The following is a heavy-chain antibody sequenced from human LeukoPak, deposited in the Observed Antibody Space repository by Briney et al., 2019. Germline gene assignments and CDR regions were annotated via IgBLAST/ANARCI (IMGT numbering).Heavy chain of an antibody. CDR3: ASAGYDYVWGSYRYASYYFDY. V-gene: IGHV4-34*01. J-gene: IGHJ4*02. Sequence: PSETLSLTCAVYGGSFSGYYWSWIRQPPGKGLEWIGEINHSGSTNYNPSLKSRVTISVDTSKNQFSPKLSSVTAADTAVYYCASAGYDYVWGSYRYASYYFDYWGQGTLVTVSS. CDR2: INHSGST. CDR1: GGSFSGYY. D-gene: IGHD3-16*02.